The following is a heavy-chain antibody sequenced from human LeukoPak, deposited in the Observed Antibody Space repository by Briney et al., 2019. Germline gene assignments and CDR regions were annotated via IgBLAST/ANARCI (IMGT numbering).Heavy chain of an antibody. D-gene: IGHD5-18*01. CDR2: IHSADSDT. J-gene: IGHJ3*02. CDR1: GYSFTNYW. Sequence: GESLKISCKDSGYSFTNYWIGWVRQMPGEGLEWMGIIHSADSDTRYSPSFQGQVTISADKSISTAYLQWSSLKASDTAMYYCARPRGYSYGDDAFDIWGQGTMVTVSS. V-gene: IGHV5-51*01. CDR3: ARPRGYSYGDDAFDI.